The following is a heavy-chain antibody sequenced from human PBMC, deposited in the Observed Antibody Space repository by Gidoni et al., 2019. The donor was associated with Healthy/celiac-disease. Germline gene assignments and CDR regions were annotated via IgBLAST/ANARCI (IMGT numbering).Heavy chain of an antibody. CDR2: IYQSGST. V-gene: IGHV4-30-2*01. J-gene: IGHJ5*02. Sequence: SGSGLVKPSQTLSLTCAVSGGSISSGGYSWSWIRQPPGKGLEWIGYIYQSGSTYYNPSLKSRVTISVDRSKNQFSLKLSSVTAADTAVYYCARVVVAATLGGGNWFDPWGQGTLVTVSS. CDR1: GGSISSGGYS. D-gene: IGHD2-15*01. CDR3: ARVVVAATLGGGNWFDP.